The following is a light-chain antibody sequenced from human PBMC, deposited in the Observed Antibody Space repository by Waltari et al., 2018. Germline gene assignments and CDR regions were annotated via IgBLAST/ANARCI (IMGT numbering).Light chain of an antibody. CDR3: QQRSNWPPVT. CDR1: QSVISY. J-gene: IGKJ4*01. Sequence: EIVLTQSPATLSSLPGETATFSCSASQSVISYLAWYQQKPGQAPRLLIYDASNRATGIPARFSGSGSGTDFTLTISSLEPEDFAGYYCQQRSNWPPVTFGGGTKVEIK. CDR2: DAS. V-gene: IGKV3-11*01.